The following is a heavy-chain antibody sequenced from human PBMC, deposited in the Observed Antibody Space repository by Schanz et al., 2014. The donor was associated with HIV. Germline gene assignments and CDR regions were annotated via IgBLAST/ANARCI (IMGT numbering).Heavy chain of an antibody. V-gene: IGHV3-33*01. CDR1: GFTFSDYG. CDR2: KWNDGSNT. J-gene: IGHJ6*02. CDR3: ARDRLHPGNGMDV. D-gene: IGHD4-4*01. Sequence: VQLLDSGGGVVQPGRSLRLSCAASGFTFSDYGMHWVRQAPGKGLEWVAVKWNDGSNTFYADSVKGRFTISRDNSKKTVFLQMNNLRAEDTAVYYCARDRLHPGNGMDVWGQGTTVTVSS.